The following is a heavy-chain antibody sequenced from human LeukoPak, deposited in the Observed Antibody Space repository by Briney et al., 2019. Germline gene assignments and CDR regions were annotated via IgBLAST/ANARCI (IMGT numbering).Heavy chain of an antibody. CDR2: FYCDGST. V-gene: IGHV4-39*01. J-gene: IGHJ5*02. CDR3: ARHWWNFRLVKAHFGP. Sequence: TSETLSLTCTVSGGSISSSSYYWGWIRQPPGKGLEWIGNFYCDGSTYYNPSLKSRLTISADTSKNQFSLKLSSVTAADTAVYYCARHWWNFRLVKAHFGPWGQGTLVTV. CDR1: GGSISSSSYY. D-gene: IGHD3/OR15-3a*01.